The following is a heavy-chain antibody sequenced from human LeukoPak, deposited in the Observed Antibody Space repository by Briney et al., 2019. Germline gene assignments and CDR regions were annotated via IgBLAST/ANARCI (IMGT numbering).Heavy chain of an antibody. CDR2: INHSGST. J-gene: IGHJ1*01. V-gene: IGHV4-34*01. Sequence: SETLSLTCAVYGGSFSGYYWSWIRQPPGKGLEWIGEINHSGSTNYNPSLKSRVTISVDTSKNQFSLKLSSVTAADTAVYYCASTTAAEYFQHWGQGTLVTVSS. D-gene: IGHD1-14*01. CDR1: GGSFSGYY. CDR3: ASTTAAEYFQH.